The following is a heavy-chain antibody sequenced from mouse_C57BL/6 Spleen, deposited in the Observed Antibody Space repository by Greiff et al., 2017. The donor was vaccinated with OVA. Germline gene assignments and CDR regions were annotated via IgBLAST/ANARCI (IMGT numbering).Heavy chain of an antibody. J-gene: IGHJ4*01. V-gene: IGHV1-15*01. Sequence: QVQLKESGAELVRPGASVTLSCKASGYTFTDYEMHWVKQTPVHGLEWIGAIDPETGGTAYNQKFKGKAILTADKSSSTAYMELRSLTSEDSAVYYCTRHSYYAMDYWGQGTSVTVSS. CDR2: IDPETGGT. CDR3: TRHSYYAMDY. CDR1: GYTFTDYE.